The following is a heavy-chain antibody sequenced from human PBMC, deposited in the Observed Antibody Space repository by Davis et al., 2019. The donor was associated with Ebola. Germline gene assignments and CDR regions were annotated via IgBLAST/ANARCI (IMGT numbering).Heavy chain of an antibody. V-gene: IGHV4-39*07. J-gene: IGHJ5*02. D-gene: IGHD3-3*01. CDR2: INHSGST. CDR1: GGAISSSSYY. Sequence: SETLSLTCTVSGGAISSSSYYWGWIRQPPGKGLEWIGEINHSGSTYYNPSLKSRVTISVDTSKNQFSLKLSSVTAADTAVYYCARVNYDFWSGYYSDNWFDPWGQGTLVTVSS. CDR3: ARVNYDFWSGYYSDNWFDP.